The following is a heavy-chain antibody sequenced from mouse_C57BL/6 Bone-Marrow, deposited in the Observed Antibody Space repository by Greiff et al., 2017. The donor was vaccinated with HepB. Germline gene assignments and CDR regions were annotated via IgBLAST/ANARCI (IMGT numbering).Heavy chain of an antibody. CDR3: ARQGVYDGYYDYAMDY. D-gene: IGHD2-3*01. J-gene: IGHJ4*01. CDR1: GYAFSSYW. Sequence: VQLVESGAELVKPGASVKISCKASGYAFSSYWMNWVKQRPGKGLEWIGQIYPGDGDTNYNGKFKGKATLTADKSSSTAYMQLSSLTSEDSAVYFCARQGVYDGYYDYAMDYWGQGTSVTVSS. CDR2: IYPGDGDT. V-gene: IGHV1-80*01.